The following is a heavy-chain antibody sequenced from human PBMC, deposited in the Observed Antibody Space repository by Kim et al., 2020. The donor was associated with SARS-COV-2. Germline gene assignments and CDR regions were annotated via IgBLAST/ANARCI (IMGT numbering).Heavy chain of an antibody. J-gene: IGHJ4*02. D-gene: IGHD3-9*01. CDR1: GFTFGDYA. CDR2: ISWNSGSI. CDR3: AKDMHDILTGYHDY. V-gene: IGHV3-9*01. Sequence: GGSLRLSCAVSGFTFGDYAMHWVRQAPGKGLEWVSGISWNSGSIGYADSVKGRFTISRDNAKNFLYLQMNSLRAEDTALYYCAKDMHDILTGYHDYWGQGTLVTVSS.